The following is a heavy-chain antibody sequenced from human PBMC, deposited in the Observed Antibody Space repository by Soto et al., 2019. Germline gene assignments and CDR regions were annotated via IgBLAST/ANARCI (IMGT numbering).Heavy chain of an antibody. CDR2: IIPILGIA. CDR3: ARDTGDKYWFDP. CDR1: GGTFSSYT. V-gene: IGHV1-69*08. D-gene: IGHD3-9*01. Sequence: QVQLVQSGAEVKKPGSSVKVSCKASGGTFSSYTISWVRQAPGQGLEWVGRIIPILGIANYAQKFQGRVTITADKSTSTAYMELSSLRSEDTAVYYCARDTGDKYWFDPWGQGTLVTVSS. J-gene: IGHJ5*02.